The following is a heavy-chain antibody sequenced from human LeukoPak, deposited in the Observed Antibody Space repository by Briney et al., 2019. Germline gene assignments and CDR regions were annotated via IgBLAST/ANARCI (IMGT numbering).Heavy chain of an antibody. J-gene: IGHJ6*03. CDR3: AREGGSYPAPEYYYYYYYMDV. CDR1: GGTFSSHA. V-gene: IGHV1-69*05. CDR2: IIPIFGTA. D-gene: IGHD1-26*01. Sequence: EASVKVSCKASGGTFSSHAISWVRQAPGQGLEWMGRIIPIFGTANYAQKFQGRVTITTDESKSTAYMELSSLRSEDTAVYYCAREGGSYPAPEYYYYYYYMDVWGKGTTVTVSS.